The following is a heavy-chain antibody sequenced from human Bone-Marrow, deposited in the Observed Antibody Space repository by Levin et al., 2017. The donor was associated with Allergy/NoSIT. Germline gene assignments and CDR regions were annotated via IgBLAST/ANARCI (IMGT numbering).Heavy chain of an antibody. CDR2: INPTGGTA. V-gene: IGHV1-46*01. CDR3: VKTTITNYFDY. J-gene: IGHJ4*02. Sequence: ASVKVSCKASGYSFTSYFMHWVRQAPGQGLEWMGVINPTGGTANYAQKFQGRVTMTRDTSTSTVYMELSNLKSDDTAVYFCVKTTITNYFDYWGQGTLVTVSS. D-gene: IGHD1-1*01. CDR1: GYSFTSYF.